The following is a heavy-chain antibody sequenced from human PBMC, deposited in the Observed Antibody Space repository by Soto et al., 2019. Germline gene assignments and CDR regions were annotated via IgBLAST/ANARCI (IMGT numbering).Heavy chain of an antibody. J-gene: IGHJ6*04. D-gene: IGHD2-2*01. V-gene: IGHV1-46*03. CDR3: ARGPXCSSTSCIPSGLLDV. CDR1: GFTITSNY. Sequence: GASVEVSSKESGFTITSNYMHWPRQSPRKGLEWMGIINPSGGSTSYAQKFQGRVTMTRDTSTSTVYMELSSLRSEDTAVYYCARGPXCSSTSCIPSGLLDVWGKGTTVTVSS. CDR2: INPSGGST.